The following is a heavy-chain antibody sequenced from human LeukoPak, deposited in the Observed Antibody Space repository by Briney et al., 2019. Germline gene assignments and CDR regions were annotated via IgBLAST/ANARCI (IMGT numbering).Heavy chain of an antibody. CDR2: TYYRSKWYN. J-gene: IGHJ4*02. CDR1: GDSVSSNSVA. V-gene: IGHV6-1*01. CDR3: ARDRGSLRYYFDY. D-gene: IGHD1-26*01. Sequence: SQTLSLTSAISGDSVSSNSVAWNWTRQSPSRGLEWLGSTYYRSKWYNDYALSVKSRITINPDTSKNQFSLQLNSVTPEDTAVYYCARDRGSLRYYFDYWGQGTLVTVSS.